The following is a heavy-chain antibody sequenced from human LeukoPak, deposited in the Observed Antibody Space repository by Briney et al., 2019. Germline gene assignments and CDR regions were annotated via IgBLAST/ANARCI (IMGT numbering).Heavy chain of an antibody. V-gene: IGHV3-20*04. CDR2: INWIGGSI. J-gene: IGHJ4*02. CDR1: GFTFDDYG. CDR3: ARDKGIQYSSSLDY. D-gene: IGHD6-6*01. Sequence: RPGGSLRLSCADSGFTFDDYGMNCVRQAPGKGVEWVSGINWIGGSIGYADCVKGRFTISRDNAKNSLYLQMNSLRAEDTAFYYCARDKGIQYSSSLDYWGQGTLVTVSS.